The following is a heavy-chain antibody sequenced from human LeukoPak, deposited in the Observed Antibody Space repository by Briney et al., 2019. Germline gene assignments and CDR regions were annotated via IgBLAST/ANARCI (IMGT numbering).Heavy chain of an antibody. CDR2: IYYNGST. J-gene: IGHJ3*02. D-gene: IGHD3-22*01. Sequence: PSETLSLTCTVSGGSISSSSYYWGWIRQPPGKGLEWIGNIYYNGSTYYNPSLKSRVTISVDTSKNQFSLKLSSVTAADTAVYYCARGGPRLFRYYYDSSGTSGPSRALDIWGQGTMVTVSS. CDR3: ARGGPRLFRYYYDSSGTSGPSRALDI. V-gene: IGHV4-39*07. CDR1: GGSISSSSYY.